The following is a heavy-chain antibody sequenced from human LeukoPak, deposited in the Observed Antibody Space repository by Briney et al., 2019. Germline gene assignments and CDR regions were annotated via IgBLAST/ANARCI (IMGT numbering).Heavy chain of an antibody. CDR3: ARDRSLYYDFWSGENCFDP. V-gene: IGHV3-21*01. CDR1: GFTFSSYS. CDR2: ISSSSSYI. D-gene: IGHD3-3*01. J-gene: IGHJ5*02. Sequence: GGSLRLSCAASGFTFSSYSMNWVRQAPGKGLEWVSSISSSSSYIYYADSVKGRFTISRDNAKNSLYLQMNSLRAEDTAVYYCARDRSLYYDFWSGENCFDPWGQGTLVTVSS.